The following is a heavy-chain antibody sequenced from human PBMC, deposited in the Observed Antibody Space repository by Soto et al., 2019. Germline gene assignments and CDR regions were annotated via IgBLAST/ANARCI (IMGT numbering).Heavy chain of an antibody. Sequence: GESLKISCQRSGYSFTSYWIGWVRQMLGKGLEWMGIIYPGDSDTRYSPSFQGQVTNSADKSISTAYLQWSSLKASDTAMYYCARLPLTPLTGTYYYYYYMDVWGKGTTVTVS. CDR3: ARLPLTPLTGTYYYYYYMDV. V-gene: IGHV5-51*01. D-gene: IGHD1-20*01. J-gene: IGHJ6*03. CDR1: GYSFTSYW. CDR2: IYPGDSDT.